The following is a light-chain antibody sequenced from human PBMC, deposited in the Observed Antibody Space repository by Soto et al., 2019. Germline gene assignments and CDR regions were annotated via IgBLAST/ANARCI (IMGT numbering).Light chain of an antibody. V-gene: IGKV1-5*01. CDR3: QQYSSYSPT. J-gene: IGKJ1*01. CDR2: DAS. Sequence: DIQLTQSPSTLSASVGDRVTITCRARQSISSWLAWYQQKPGKAPQLLIYDASSLESGVPSRFSGSGSGTEFTLTISSLQPDDFATYYCQQYSSYSPTFGQGTKVDIK. CDR1: QSISSW.